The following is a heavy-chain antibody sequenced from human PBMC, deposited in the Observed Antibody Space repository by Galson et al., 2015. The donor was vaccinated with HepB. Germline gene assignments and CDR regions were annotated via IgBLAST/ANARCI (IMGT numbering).Heavy chain of an antibody. CDR3: AKDSGSYDFWSGYPFYDV. V-gene: IGHV3-30*18. Sequence: SLRLSCAASGFTFSSYGMHWVRQAPGKGLEWVAVISYDGSNKYYADSVKGRFTISRDNSKNTLYLQMNSLRAEDTAVYYCAKDSGSYDFWSGYPFYDVWGKGTTVTVSS. CDR2: ISYDGSNK. J-gene: IGHJ6*04. D-gene: IGHD3-3*01. CDR1: GFTFSSYG.